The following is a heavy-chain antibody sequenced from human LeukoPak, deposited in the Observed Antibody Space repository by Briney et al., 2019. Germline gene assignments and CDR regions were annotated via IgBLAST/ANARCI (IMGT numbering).Heavy chain of an antibody. V-gene: IGHV3-11*04. J-gene: IGHJ4*02. D-gene: IGHD1-7*01. Sequence: GSLRLSCAASGFTFSDYYMNWIRQAPGKGLEWISYISSSGNSLYYADSVKGRFTISRDNAKNSLYLLMNSLRAEDTAVYYCARETLNSRLDYWGQGTLVTVSS. CDR1: GFTFSDYY. CDR3: ARETLNSRLDY. CDR2: ISSSGNSL.